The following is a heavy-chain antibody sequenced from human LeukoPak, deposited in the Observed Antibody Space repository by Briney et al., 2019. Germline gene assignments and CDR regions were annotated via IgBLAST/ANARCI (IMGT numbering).Heavy chain of an antibody. CDR2: ISAYNGNT. Sequence: ASVKVSCKASGYTCTSYGISWVRQAPGQGLEWMGWISAYNGNTNYAQKLQGRVTMTTDTSTSTAYMELRSLRSDDTAVYYCAREPAYYDFWSGYQHGYYFDYWGQGTLVTVSS. CDR1: GYTCTSYG. CDR3: AREPAYYDFWSGYQHGYYFDY. J-gene: IGHJ4*02. D-gene: IGHD3-3*01. V-gene: IGHV1-18*01.